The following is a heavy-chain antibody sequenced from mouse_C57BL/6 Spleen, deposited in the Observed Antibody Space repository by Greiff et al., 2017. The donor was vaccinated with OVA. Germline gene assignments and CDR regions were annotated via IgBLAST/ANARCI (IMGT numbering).Heavy chain of an antibody. D-gene: IGHD1-1*01. J-gene: IGHJ2*01. CDR1: GFTFSSYG. Sequence: EVHLVESGGDLVKPGGSLKLSCAASGFTFSSYGMSWVRQTPDKRLEWVATISSGGSYTYYPDSVKGRFTISRDNAKNTLYLQMSSLKSEDTAMYYCARDYYGSSYFDYWGQGTTLTVSS. CDR3: ARDYYGSSYFDY. V-gene: IGHV5-6*01. CDR2: ISSGGSYT.